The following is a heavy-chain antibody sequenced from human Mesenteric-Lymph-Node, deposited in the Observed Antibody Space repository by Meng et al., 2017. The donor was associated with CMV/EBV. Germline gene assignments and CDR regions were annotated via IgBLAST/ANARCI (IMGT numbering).Heavy chain of an antibody. CDR3: TKGVGDTTVFDY. D-gene: IGHD1-26*01. V-gene: IGHV3-72*01. CDR1: GFTFSDHY. Sequence: SCGASGFTFSDHYLAWVRQAPGKGLEWVAFSRNKAKGYTTEYAASVTGRFTISRDDSKNSLYLQMNSLRTEDTAVYYCTKGVGDTTVFDYWGQGTVVTVSS. CDR2: SRNKAKGYTT. J-gene: IGHJ4*02.